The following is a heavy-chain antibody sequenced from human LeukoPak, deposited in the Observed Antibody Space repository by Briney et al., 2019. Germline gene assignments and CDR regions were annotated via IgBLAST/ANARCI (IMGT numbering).Heavy chain of an antibody. CDR1: GGSISSYY. CDR2: IYYSGST. D-gene: IGHD7-27*01. J-gene: IGHJ4*02. CDR3: ARGRRVSNWGMYYFDY. Sequence: PSETLSLTCTVSGGSISSYYWSWIRQPPGKGLEWIGYIYYSGSTNYNPSLKSRVTISVDTSKNQFSLKLSSVTAADTAVYYCARGRRVSNWGMYYFDYWGQGTLVTVSS. V-gene: IGHV4-59*12.